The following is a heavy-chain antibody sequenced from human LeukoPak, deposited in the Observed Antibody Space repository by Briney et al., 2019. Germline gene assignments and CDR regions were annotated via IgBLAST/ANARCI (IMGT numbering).Heavy chain of an antibody. CDR3: ARDTSGYYDY. D-gene: IGHD2-15*01. V-gene: IGHV3-30*03. Sequence: PGGSLRLSCAASGFTFSSYGMHWVRQAPGKGLEWVAVISYDGSNKYYADSVKGRFTISRDNSKNTLYLQMNSVRAEDTAVYYCARDTSGYYDYWGQGALVTVSS. CDR1: GFTFSSYG. CDR2: ISYDGSNK. J-gene: IGHJ4*02.